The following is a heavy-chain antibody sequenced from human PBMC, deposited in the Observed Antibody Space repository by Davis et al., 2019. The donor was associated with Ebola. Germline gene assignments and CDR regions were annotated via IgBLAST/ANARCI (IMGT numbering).Heavy chain of an antibody. CDR1: GFTFSSYG. V-gene: IGHV3-30*02. CDR2: IRYDGSNK. CDR3: AKDYKYLAVYYYYYMDV. Sequence: GESLKISCAASGFTFSSYGMHWVRQAPGKGLEWVAFIRYDGSNKYYADSVKGRFTISRDNSKNTLYLQMNSLRAEDTAVYYCAKDYKYLAVYYYYYMDVWGKGTTVTVSS. J-gene: IGHJ6*03. D-gene: IGHD2/OR15-2a*01.